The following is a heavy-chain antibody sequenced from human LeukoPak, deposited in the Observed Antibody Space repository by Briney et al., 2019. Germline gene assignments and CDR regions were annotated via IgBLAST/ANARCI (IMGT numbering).Heavy chain of an antibody. Sequence: PGGPLRLSCAASGFTFSTFGMHWVRQAPGKGLEWVVFIRYDASSKYYADSVKGRFTISRDNSKNTLSLQMNSLRVEDTAVYYCAKDLGSSRWNGWGFDYWGQGTLVTVSS. CDR1: GFTFSTFG. CDR3: AKDLGSSRWNGWGFDY. D-gene: IGHD6-13*01. CDR2: IRYDASSK. J-gene: IGHJ4*02. V-gene: IGHV3-30*02.